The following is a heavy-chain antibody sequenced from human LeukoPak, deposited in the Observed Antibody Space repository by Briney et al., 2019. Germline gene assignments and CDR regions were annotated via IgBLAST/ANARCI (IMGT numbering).Heavy chain of an antibody. CDR2: IYYSGST. Sequence: NPSETLSLTCTVSGGSINSYYWSWIRQPPGKGLEWIGYIYYSGSTNYNPSLKSRVTISVDTSKNQFSLKVRSVTAADTAVYYCAREPPYYASENFIDAFDIWGQGTKDTVSS. CDR1: GGSINSYY. CDR3: AREPPYYASENFIDAFDI. D-gene: IGHD3-10*01. V-gene: IGHV4-59*12. J-gene: IGHJ3*02.